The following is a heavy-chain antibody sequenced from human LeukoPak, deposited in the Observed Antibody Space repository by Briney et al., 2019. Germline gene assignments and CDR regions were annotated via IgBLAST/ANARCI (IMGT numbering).Heavy chain of an antibody. CDR3: ARFPPGYSSSWYRSNWFDP. CDR1: GGSFSGYY. Sequence: SETLSLTCAVYGGSFSGYYWSGIRQPPGKGLEWIGEINHSGSTNYNPSLKSRVTISVDTSKNQFSLKLSSVTAADTAVYYCARFPPGYSSSWYRSNWFDPWGQGTLVTVSS. J-gene: IGHJ5*02. D-gene: IGHD6-13*01. CDR2: INHSGST. V-gene: IGHV4-34*01.